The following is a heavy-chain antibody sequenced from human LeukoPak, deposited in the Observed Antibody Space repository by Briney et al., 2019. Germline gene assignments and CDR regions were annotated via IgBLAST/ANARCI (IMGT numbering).Heavy chain of an antibody. Sequence: ASVKVSCKXSGYDFINYGISWVRQAPGQGLEGMGWRSIYNGNTDYKLQGRVTMTTDTSTNTAYMEVRSLRSNDTAVYYCARGGPFPSSSSSREYYLDYWGQGTLVTVSS. CDR3: ARGGPFPSSSSSREYYLDY. CDR2: RSIYNGNT. V-gene: IGHV1-18*01. CDR1: GYDFINYG. J-gene: IGHJ4*02. D-gene: IGHD6-6*01.